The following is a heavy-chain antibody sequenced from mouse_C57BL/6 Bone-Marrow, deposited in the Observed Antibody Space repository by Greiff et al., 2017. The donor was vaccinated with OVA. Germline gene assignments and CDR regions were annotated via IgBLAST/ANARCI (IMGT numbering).Heavy chain of an antibody. CDR1: GFSLTSYG. CDR2: IWSGGST. J-gene: IGHJ4*01. Sequence: QVELKQSGPGLVQPSQSLSITCTVSGFSLTSYGVHWVRQSPGKGLEWLGVIWSGGSTDYNAAFISRLSISKDNSKSQAFFKMNSLQADDTAIYYCGRNCPQTGTVAMDYWGQGTSVTVSS. V-gene: IGHV2-2*01. D-gene: IGHD4-1*01. CDR3: GRNCPQTGTVAMDY.